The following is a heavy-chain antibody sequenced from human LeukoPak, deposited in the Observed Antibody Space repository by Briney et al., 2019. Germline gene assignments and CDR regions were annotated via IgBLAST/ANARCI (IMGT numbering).Heavy chain of an antibody. V-gene: IGHV3-21*01. J-gene: IGHJ4*02. D-gene: IGHD7-27*01. CDR3: ARGSWGSHFDF. CDR1: GFTFSSYN. CDR2: ISSSSSYI. Sequence: PGGSLRLSCAASGFTFSSYNLNWVRQAPGKGLERVSSISSSSSYIYYADSLKGRFTISRDNAKNSLYLQMNSLRAEDTGVYYCARGSWGSHFDFWGQGTLVTVSS.